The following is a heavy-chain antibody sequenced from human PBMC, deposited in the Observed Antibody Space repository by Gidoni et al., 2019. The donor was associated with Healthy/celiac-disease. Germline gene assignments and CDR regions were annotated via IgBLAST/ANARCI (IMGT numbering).Heavy chain of an antibody. D-gene: IGHD3-10*01. Sequence: EVQLVQSGAEVKKPGESLKLSCKGSGYSFTSYCIGWVRQMPGKGLEWMGIIYPGDSDTRYSPSFQGQVTISADKSISTAYLQWSSLKASDTAMYYCARRFSPMVRGVIIGTWFDPWGQGTLVTVSS. V-gene: IGHV5-51*01. CDR3: ARRFSPMVRGVIIGTWFDP. J-gene: IGHJ5*02. CDR2: IYPGDSDT. CDR1: GYSFTSYC.